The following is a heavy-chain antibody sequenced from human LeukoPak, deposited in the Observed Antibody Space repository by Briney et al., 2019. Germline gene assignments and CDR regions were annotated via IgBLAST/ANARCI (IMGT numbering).Heavy chain of an antibody. J-gene: IGHJ4*02. D-gene: IGHD2-21*02. CDR1: GYTFTSYY. Sequence: ASVKVSCKPSGYTFTSYYMHWVRQAPGQGLDWVGIINPSDGTTRYAQKFQGRVTMTRDMSTRTVYMELSTLRSDDTAVYYCARDNCGGDCHFDYWGQGTLVTVSS. CDR3: ARDNCGGDCHFDY. CDR2: INPSDGTT. V-gene: IGHV1-46*01.